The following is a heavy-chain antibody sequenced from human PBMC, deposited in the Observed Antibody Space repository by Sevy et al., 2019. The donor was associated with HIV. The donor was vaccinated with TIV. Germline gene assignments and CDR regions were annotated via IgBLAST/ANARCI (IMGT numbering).Heavy chain of an antibody. J-gene: IGHJ4*02. V-gene: IGHV3-11*06. Sequence: GGSLRLSCAASGFSFSDYYMTWIRQAPGKGLEWVSYISSGSRYTNYADSVKGRFAISRDNAENSLYLQMSSLRDEDTAVYYCARVRVVAADYYFDYWGQGTLVTVSS. CDR1: GFSFSDYY. D-gene: IGHD6-13*01. CDR3: ARVRVVAADYYFDY. CDR2: ISSGSRYT.